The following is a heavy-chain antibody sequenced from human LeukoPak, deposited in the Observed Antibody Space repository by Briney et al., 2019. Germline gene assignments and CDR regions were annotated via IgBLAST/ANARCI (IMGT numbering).Heavy chain of an antibody. CDR2: ISSSSSYI. CDR3: AKGAYYYDSSGDAFDI. D-gene: IGHD3-22*01. J-gene: IGHJ3*02. V-gene: IGHV3-21*04. CDR1: GFTFSSYS. Sequence: PGGSLRLSCAASGFTFSSYSMNWVRQAPGKGLEWVSSISSSSSYIYYADSVKGRFTISRDNAKNSLYLQMNSLRAEDTALYYCAKGAYYYDSSGDAFDIWGQGTMVTVSS.